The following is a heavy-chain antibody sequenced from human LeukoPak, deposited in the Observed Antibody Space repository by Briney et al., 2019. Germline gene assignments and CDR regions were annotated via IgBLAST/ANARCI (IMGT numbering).Heavy chain of an antibody. V-gene: IGHV3-23*01. J-gene: IGHJ6*03. CDR3: AKVTRYCSAGSCSYYYYMDV. CDR1: GFTFSSYA. CDR2: ISGSGGST. D-gene: IGHD2-15*01. Sequence: GGSLRPSCAASGFTFSSYAMSWVRQAPGKGLEWVSAISGSGGSTYYADSVKGRFTISRDNSKNTLYLQMNSLRAEDTAVYYCAKVTRYCSAGSCSYYYYMDVWGKGTTVTVSS.